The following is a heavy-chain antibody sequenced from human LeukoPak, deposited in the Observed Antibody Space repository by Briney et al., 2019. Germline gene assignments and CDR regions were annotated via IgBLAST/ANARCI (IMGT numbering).Heavy chain of an antibody. J-gene: IGHJ3*02. D-gene: IGHD3-16*01. Sequence: GGSLRLACAASGFTFSSYGMHWVRQAPGKGLEWLAFIRYDGSNKYYADSVKGRFTISRDNSKNTLYLQMNSLRAEDTAVYYCANVWIHAIDAFDIWGQGTMVTVSS. CDR3: ANVWIHAIDAFDI. CDR1: GFTFSSYG. CDR2: IRYDGSNK. V-gene: IGHV3-30*02.